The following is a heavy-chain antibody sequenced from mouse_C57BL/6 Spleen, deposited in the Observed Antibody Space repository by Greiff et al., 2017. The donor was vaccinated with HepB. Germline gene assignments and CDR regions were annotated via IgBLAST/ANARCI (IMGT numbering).Heavy chain of an antibody. J-gene: IGHJ3*01. D-gene: IGHD3-2*02. Sequence: EVHLVESGGGLVKPGGSLKLSCAASGFTFSSYTMSWVRQTPEKRLEWVATISGGGGNTDYPDSVKGRFTISGDNAKNTLYLQMSSLRAEDTALYCCARRELRLGLLGYWGQGTLVTVSA. CDR2: ISGGGGNT. CDR3: ARRELRLGLLGY. CDR1: GFTFSSYT. V-gene: IGHV5-9*01.